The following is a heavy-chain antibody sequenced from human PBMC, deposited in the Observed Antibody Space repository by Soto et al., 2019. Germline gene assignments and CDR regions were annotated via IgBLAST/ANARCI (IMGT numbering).Heavy chain of an antibody. D-gene: IGHD3-22*01. CDR3: ATSTYYYDSSGYNFFGMDV. Sequence: GESLKISCKGSGYSFTSYWISWVRQMPGKGLEWMGRIDPSDSYTNYSPSFQGHVTISADKSISTAYLQWSSLKASDTAMYYCATSTYYYDSSGYNFFGMDVWGHGTTVTVSS. CDR2: IDPSDSYT. V-gene: IGHV5-10-1*01. J-gene: IGHJ6*02. CDR1: GYSFTSYW.